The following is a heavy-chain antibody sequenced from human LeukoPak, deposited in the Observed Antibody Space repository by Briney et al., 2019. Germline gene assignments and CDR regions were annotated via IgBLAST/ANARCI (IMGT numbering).Heavy chain of an antibody. D-gene: IGHD2-8*01. CDR2: ISYDGSNK. J-gene: IGHJ4*02. V-gene: IGHV3-30*04. Sequence: GGSLRLSCAASGFTFSSYAMHWVRQAPGKGLEWVAVISYDGSNKYYADSVKGRFTISRDNSKNTLYLQMNSLRAEDTAVYYCARANHFGYWGQGTLVTVSS. CDR3: ARANHFGY. CDR1: GFTFSSYA.